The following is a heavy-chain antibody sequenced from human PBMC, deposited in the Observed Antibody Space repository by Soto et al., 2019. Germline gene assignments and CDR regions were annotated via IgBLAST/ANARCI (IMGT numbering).Heavy chain of an antibody. CDR2: ISGSGGST. Sequence: GSLRLSCAASGFTFSSYAMSWVRQAPGKGLEWVSAISGSGGSTYYADSVKGRFTISRDNSKNTLYLQMNSLRAEDTAVYYCARKSSIAARPDYWGQGTLVTVSS. CDR3: ARKSSIAARPDY. V-gene: IGHV3-23*01. D-gene: IGHD6-6*01. CDR1: GFTFSSYA. J-gene: IGHJ4*02.